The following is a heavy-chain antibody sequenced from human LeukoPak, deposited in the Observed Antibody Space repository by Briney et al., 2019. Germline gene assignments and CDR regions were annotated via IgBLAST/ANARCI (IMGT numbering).Heavy chain of an antibody. CDR1: GGSISSSAYY. CDR2: IYYSGST. CDR3: ARHGEGATPFDY. Sequence: SETLSLICTVSGGSISSSAYYWGWIRQPPGKGLEWIGSIYYSGSTYYNPSLKSRVAIAVDTSKNQLSLKLNSVTAPDTAVYYCARHGEGATPFDYWGQGTLVTVSS. J-gene: IGHJ4*02. V-gene: IGHV4-39*01. D-gene: IGHD1-26*01.